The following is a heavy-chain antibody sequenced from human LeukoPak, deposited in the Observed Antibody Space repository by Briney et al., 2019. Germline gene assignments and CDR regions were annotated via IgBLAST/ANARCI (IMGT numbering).Heavy chain of an antibody. CDR1: GFTFSSSW. J-gene: IGHJ6*04. CDR2: ITKDGSST. V-gene: IGHV3-74*01. Sequence: GGPLKLSCAASGFTFSSSWLHWVRQAPGKGLVWVQRITKDGSSTTYADSVKGRFTTSRDNAKNTLYLQMDSLRDDDTAVYYCARDPGYESWSPFWGGMDVWGNGTTVIVFS. D-gene: IGHD3-16*01. CDR3: ARDPGYESWSPFWGGMDV.